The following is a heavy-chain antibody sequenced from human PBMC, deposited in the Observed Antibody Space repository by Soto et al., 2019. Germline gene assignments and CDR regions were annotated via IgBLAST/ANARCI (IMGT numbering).Heavy chain of an antibody. J-gene: IGHJ6*03. D-gene: IGHD2-21*01. CDR2: INHLGSI. V-gene: IGHV4-34*01. Sequence: SETLSLTCVVSGGSLSDYFWSWIRQPPGMALEWIGEINHLGSINYNPSLKSRVTMSVDTSKNQFSLTLNSVTAADTATYYCARGGISNWAYSYYMDVWDRGTTVTVSS. CDR3: ARGGISNWAYSYYMDV. CDR1: GGSLSDYF.